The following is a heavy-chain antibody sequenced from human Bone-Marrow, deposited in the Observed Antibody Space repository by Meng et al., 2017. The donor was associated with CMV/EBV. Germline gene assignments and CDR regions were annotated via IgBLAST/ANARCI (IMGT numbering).Heavy chain of an antibody. CDR2: IRYDGSNK. Sequence: GESLKISCAASGFTFSSYGMHRVRQAPGKGLEWVAFIRYDGSNKYYADSVKGRFTISRDNSKNTLYLQMNSLRAEDTAVYYCARLTGTMAWTFDYWGQGTLVTVSS. CDR1: GFTFSSYG. J-gene: IGHJ4*02. V-gene: IGHV3-30*02. CDR3: ARLTGTMAWTFDY. D-gene: IGHD7-27*01.